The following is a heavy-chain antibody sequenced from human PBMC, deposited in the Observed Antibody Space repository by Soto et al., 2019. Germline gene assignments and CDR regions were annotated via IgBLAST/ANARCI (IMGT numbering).Heavy chain of an antibody. D-gene: IGHD7-27*01. Sequence: SETLSLTCAVYGGSFSGYYWTWIRQPPGTGLEWIGEINHSGSTNYDPSLKSRVTISVDPSKNQFSLKLSSVTAADTAVYYCARRWGTYFDFWGQGTLVTVSS. CDR1: GGSFSGYY. CDR3: ARRWGTYFDF. V-gene: IGHV4-34*01. CDR2: INHSGST. J-gene: IGHJ4*02.